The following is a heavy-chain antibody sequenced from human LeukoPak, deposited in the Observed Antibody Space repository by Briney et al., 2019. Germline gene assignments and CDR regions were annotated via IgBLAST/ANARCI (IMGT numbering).Heavy chain of an antibody. Sequence: PGGSLRLSCAASGFTFSSYAMSWVRQAPGKGLEWVSAISGSGGSTYYADSVKGRFTISRDNSKNTLYLQMNSLRAEDTAVYYCAKERQVGCSSTSCPSYFDYWGQGTLVTVSS. CDR1: GFTFSSYA. V-gene: IGHV3-23*01. CDR2: ISGSGGST. CDR3: AKERQVGCSSTSCPSYFDY. D-gene: IGHD2-2*01. J-gene: IGHJ4*02.